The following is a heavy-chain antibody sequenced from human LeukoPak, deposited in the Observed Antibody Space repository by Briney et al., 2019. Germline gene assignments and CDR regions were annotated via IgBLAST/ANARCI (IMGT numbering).Heavy chain of an antibody. D-gene: IGHD4-17*01. CDR1: GYTFTSYV. CDR3: VWGLRFYYYYLDV. CDR2: MNSNSGNT. V-gene: IGHV1-8*03. J-gene: IGHJ6*03. Sequence: SSVKVSCKATGYTFTSYVINWVRQATGQGLESVGWMNSNSGNTGSAHKFQGRVTITRNSSRSTDDMSPNNLTYEDTAVYYLVWGLRFYYYYLDVWGKGTTVTVSS.